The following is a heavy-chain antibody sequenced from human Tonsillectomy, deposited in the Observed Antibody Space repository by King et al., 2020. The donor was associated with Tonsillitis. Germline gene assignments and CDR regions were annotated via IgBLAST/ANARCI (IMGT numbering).Heavy chain of an antibody. D-gene: IGHD2-15*01. J-gene: IGHJ4*02. CDR2: IRKKAFGGTT. V-gene: IGHV3-49*04. Sequence: VQLVESGGGLVQPGRSQRLSCTASGFTFGDHAMSWVRQAPGKGLEWVGVIRKKAFGGTTEYAASVKGRFIISRDDSKGIVYLQMNSLKSEDTAVYYCTRDYCNGGSCVEVACPVDYWGQGTLVTVSS. CDR1: GFTFGDHA. CDR3: TRDYCNGGSCVEVACPVDY.